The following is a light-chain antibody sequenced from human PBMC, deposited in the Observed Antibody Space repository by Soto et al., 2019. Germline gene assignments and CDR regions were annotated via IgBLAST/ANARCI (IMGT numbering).Light chain of an antibody. CDR3: QQYANWPKT. CDR1: QSVSSN. J-gene: IGKJ1*01. V-gene: IGKV3-15*01. CDR2: GAS. Sequence: EIVMTQSPATLSVSPGERATLSCRASQSVSSNLAWYQHKPGQAPRLLIYGASTRATGIPARFSGSGSGTEFTLTISSLQSEDSAVYFCQQYANWPKTFGQGTKVDIK.